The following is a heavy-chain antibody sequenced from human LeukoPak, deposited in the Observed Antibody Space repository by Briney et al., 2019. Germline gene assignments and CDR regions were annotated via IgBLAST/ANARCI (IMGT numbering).Heavy chain of an antibody. CDR1: GGSISSYY. J-gene: IGHJ4*02. CDR2: IYYSGST. V-gene: IGHV4-59*01. Sequence: SETLSLTCTVSGGSISSYYWSWIRQSPGKGLEWIGYIYYSGSTNYNPSLKSRVTISVDTSKNQFSLKLSSVTAADTAVYYCARGGTYSSSHFVYWGQGTLVTVSS. CDR3: ARGGTYSSSHFVY. D-gene: IGHD6-13*01.